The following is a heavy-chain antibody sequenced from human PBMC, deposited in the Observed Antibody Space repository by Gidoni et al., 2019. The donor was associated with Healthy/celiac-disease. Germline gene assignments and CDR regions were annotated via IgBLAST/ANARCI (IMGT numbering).Heavy chain of an antibody. CDR1: GFSLSPSGGG. Sequence: QITLKEYGHKLVKTTQTLALTRTFSGFSLSPSGGGVGGIRQHPGKALEWLALIYWDDDKRCSPSLTSRLTITKDPSKIQVFLTMTNMDPVDTATYYCAHHDYYFDYCGQGTLVTVSS. J-gene: IGHJ4*02. CDR2: IYWDDDK. V-gene: IGHV2-5*02. D-gene: IGHD2-21*02. CDR3: AHHDYYFDY.